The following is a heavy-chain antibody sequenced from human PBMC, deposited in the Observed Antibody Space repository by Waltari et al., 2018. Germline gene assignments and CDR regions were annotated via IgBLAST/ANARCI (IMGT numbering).Heavy chain of an antibody. V-gene: IGHV3-23*01. CDR2: ISGTGATT. D-gene: IGHD3-10*01. Sequence: EVQLLESGGGLVKPGGSLSLSCAASGFTFDNYTISWVRQAPGKGLEWVSSISGTGATTYYAGSVKGQFTVSRDSAKKTLFLQMNRLRVEDTAIYYCAKGQSQYGSGSCLDYWGQGTLVTVSS. J-gene: IGHJ4*02. CDR1: GFTFDNYT. CDR3: AKGQSQYGSGSCLDY.